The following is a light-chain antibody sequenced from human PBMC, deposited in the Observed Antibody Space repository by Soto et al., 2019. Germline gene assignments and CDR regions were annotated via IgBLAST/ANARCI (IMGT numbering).Light chain of an antibody. CDR1: QGISTW. CDR3: QQGNNFPRT. CDR2: GAS. J-gene: IGKJ1*01. V-gene: IGKV1-12*01. Sequence: DIQMTQSPSSVSAAVGDRVTITCRASQGISTWLAWYQQKPGKAPKLLIYGASSLQSGAPSRFSGSGTGKDLPITIHTLQPEDVVTYYCQQGNNFPRTFGQGTKVEIK.